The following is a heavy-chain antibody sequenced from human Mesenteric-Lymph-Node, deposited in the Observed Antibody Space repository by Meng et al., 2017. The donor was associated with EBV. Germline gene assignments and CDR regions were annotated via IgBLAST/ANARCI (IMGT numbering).Heavy chain of an antibody. CDR2: ISPSGGGT. CDR3: ARAPPAYCTGDCLSAFEH. J-gene: IGHJ4*02. Sequence: QVQLVQSGAEVKKPXASVKVCXXAXXNNFTSYYIHWVRQAPGQGLEWMGIISPSGGGTTYAQKFQGRVSMTRDTSASTIYMELSSLRSDDTAVYFCARAPPAYCTGDCLSAFEHWGQGTLVTVSS. CDR1: XNNFTSYY. D-gene: IGHD2-21*01. V-gene: IGHV1-46*01.